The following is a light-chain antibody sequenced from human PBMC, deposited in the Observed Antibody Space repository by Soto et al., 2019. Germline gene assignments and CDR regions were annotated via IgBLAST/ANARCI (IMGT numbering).Light chain of an antibody. CDR2: KAS. J-gene: IGKJ1*01. CDR1: QTISSW. V-gene: IGKV1-5*03. CDR3: QQLNSYPPLT. Sequence: DIQMTQPPSTLSGSVGYRVTITCRASQTISSWLAWYQQKPGKAPKLLIYKASTLKSGVPSRFSGSGSGTDFTLTISSLQPEDFATYYCQQLNSYPPLTFGQGTKVDIK.